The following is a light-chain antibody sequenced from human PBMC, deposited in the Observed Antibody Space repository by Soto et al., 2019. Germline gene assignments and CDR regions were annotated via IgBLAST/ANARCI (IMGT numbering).Light chain of an antibody. CDR2: EVS. CDR3: CSYAGSSTYYV. Sequence: QSVLTQPASVSGSPGQSITISCTGTSSDLWSYNLVSWYQQHPGKAPKLMIYEVSKRPSGVSNRFSGSKSGNTASLTISGLQAEDEADYYCCSYAGSSTYYVFGTGTKLTVL. V-gene: IGLV2-23*02. J-gene: IGLJ1*01. CDR1: SSDLWSYNL.